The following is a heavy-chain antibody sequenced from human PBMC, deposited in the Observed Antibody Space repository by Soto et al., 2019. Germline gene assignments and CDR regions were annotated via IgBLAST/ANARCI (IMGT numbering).Heavy chain of an antibody. CDR3: ASHYDMWSGYLSPVDY. J-gene: IGHJ4*02. CDR1: GYTFSDYY. Sequence: QVQLVESGGDLVKPGGSLRLSCAASGYTFSDYYMSWIRQAPGKGLEWISYIDTSGTKIYYAHSVKGRFTITKDNAKNSLYLEMNSLRDEDTPVYYCASHYDMWSGYLSPVDYWGPGTLITVSS. CDR2: IDTSGTKI. D-gene: IGHD3-3*01. V-gene: IGHV3-11*01.